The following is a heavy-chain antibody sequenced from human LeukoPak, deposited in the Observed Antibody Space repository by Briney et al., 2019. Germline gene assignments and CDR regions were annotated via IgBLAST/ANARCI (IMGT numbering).Heavy chain of an antibody. J-gene: IGHJ6*03. CDR3: ARAISDYYYMDV. CDR2: INWNGGST. CDR1: GFTFDDYG. Sequence: PGGSLRLSCAASGFTFDDYGMSWVRQAPGKGLGWVSGINWNGGSTGYADSVKGRFTISRDNAKNSLYLQMNSLRAEDTALYYCARAISDYYYMDVWGKGTTVTVSS. V-gene: IGHV3-20*04.